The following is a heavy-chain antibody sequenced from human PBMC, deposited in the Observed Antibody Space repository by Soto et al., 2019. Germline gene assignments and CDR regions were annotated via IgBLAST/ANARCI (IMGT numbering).Heavy chain of an antibody. J-gene: IGHJ4*02. V-gene: IGHV4-59*01. CDR1: GGSISIYY. CDR2: IYNSGST. CDR3: ASLYCSGDSCYWDY. D-gene: IGHD2-15*01. Sequence: PSETLSLTCTVSGGSISIYYWSWIRQPPGKGLEWIGNIYNSGSTNYNPSLKSRVTVSVDTSRHQFSLKLSPVTAADTAMYYCASLYCSGDSCYWDYWGQGTLVTVSS.